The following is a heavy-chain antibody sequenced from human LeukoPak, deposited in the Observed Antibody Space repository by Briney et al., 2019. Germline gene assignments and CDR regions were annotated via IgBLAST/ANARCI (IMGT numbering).Heavy chain of an antibody. CDR1: GYTFTSYD. Sequence: GASVKVSCKASGYTFTSYDINWVRQAPGQGLEWMGWMNPNSGNTGYAQKFQGRVTMTRNTSISTAYMELSSLRSEDTAVYYCARGGIAAAGTGPHYYYYYYYMDVWGKGTTVTVSS. D-gene: IGHD6-13*01. V-gene: IGHV1-8*01. CDR2: MNPNSGNT. J-gene: IGHJ6*03. CDR3: ARGGIAAAGTGPHYYYYYYYMDV.